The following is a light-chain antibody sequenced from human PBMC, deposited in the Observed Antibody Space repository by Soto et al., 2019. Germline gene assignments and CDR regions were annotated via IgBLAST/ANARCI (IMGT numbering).Light chain of an antibody. Sequence: ETVLTQSPATLSLSPGERATLSCRASQSVSRYLAWYQQKPGQAPRLLIYDAFSRATGIPARFSGSGSGTDFTLTISSLEPDDFAVYYCQQRSNWPLTFGGGTKVEIK. J-gene: IGKJ4*01. V-gene: IGKV3-11*01. CDR1: QSVSRY. CDR3: QQRSNWPLT. CDR2: DAF.